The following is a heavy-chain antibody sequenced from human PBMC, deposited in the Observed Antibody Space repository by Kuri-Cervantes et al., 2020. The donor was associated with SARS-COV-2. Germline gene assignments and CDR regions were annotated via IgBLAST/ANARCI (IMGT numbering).Heavy chain of an antibody. Sequence: GSLRLSCTASGGSISSYYWSWIRQPAGKGLEWIGRIYTSGSTNYNPSLKSRVTISVDTSRNQFSLKLTSVTAADTAVYYCAKEGYTSDFQWGQGTLVTVSS. J-gene: IGHJ4*02. D-gene: IGHD5-12*01. CDR3: AKEGYTSDFQ. V-gene: IGHV4-4*07. CDR1: GGSISSYY. CDR2: IYTSGST.